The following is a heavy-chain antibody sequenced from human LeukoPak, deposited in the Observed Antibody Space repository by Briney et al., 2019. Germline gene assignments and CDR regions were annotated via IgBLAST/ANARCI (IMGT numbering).Heavy chain of an antibody. CDR2: TYYRSKWYN. CDR1: GDSVSSNSAA. J-gene: IGHJ6*02. Sequence: SQTLSLTCAISGDSVSSNSAAWNWIRQSPSRGLEWLGRTYYRSKWYNDYAVSVKSRITINPDTSKNQFSLQLNSVTPEDTAVYYCAREYSSSWYHDPRYGMDVWGQGTTVTVSS. D-gene: IGHD6-13*01. CDR3: AREYSSSWYHDPRYGMDV. V-gene: IGHV6-1*01.